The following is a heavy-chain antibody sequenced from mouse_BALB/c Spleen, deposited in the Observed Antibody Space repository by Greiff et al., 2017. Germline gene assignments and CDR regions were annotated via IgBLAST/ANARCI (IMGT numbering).Heavy chain of an antibody. CDR2: INPGSGGT. CDR3: ASGYDYYAMDY. J-gene: IGHJ4*01. D-gene: IGHD2-2*01. V-gene: IGHV1-54*01. CDR1: GYAFTNYL. Sequence: QVQLQQSGAELVRPGTSVKVSCKASGYAFTNYLIEWVKQRPGQGLEWIGVINPGSGGTNYNEKFKGKATLTADKSSSTSYMQLSSLTSDDSAVYFCASGYDYYAMDYWGQGTSVTVSS.